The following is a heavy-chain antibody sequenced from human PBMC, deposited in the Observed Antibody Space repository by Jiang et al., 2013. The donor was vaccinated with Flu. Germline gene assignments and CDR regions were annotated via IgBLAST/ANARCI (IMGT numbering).Heavy chain of an antibody. CDR1: GYTFTSYG. CDR3: ARDCTRAMVPYYYYMDV. J-gene: IGHJ6*03. V-gene: IGHV1-46*01. D-gene: IGHD3-10*01. Sequence: EVKKPGASVKVSCKASGYTFTSYGISWVRQAPGQGLEWMGIINPSGGSTSYAQKFQGRVTMTRDTSTSTVYMELSSLRSEDTAVYYCARDCTRAMVPYYYYMDVWGKGTTVTVSS. CDR2: INPSGGST.